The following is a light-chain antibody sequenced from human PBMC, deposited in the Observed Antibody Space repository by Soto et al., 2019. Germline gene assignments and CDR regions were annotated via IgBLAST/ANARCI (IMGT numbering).Light chain of an antibody. CDR3: QQSYSTPT. V-gene: IGKV1-39*01. CDR1: QNIRSY. Sequence: DIQMTQSPSSLSASVGDRVTITCRASQNIRSYLNWYQQKPGNAPKLLIYAAFSLQSGVPSRFSGSGSGTDFTLTISSLQPEGFATYYCQQSYSTPTFGQGTKVEIK. CDR2: AAF. J-gene: IGKJ1*01.